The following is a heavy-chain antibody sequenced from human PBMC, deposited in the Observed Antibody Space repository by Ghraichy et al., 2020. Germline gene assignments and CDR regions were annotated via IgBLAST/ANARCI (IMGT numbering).Heavy chain of an antibody. J-gene: IGHJ4*02. CDR1: GASISSYY. CDR2: VHIDGTT. CDR3: ARGGLRWQEPLDY. V-gene: IGHV4-4*07. D-gene: IGHD2-21*01. Sequence: SETLSLTCTVSGASISSYYYSWIRQPAGKGLEYIGRVHIDGTTNSNPSLMSRVTMSIDTSKNQFSLRLTSVTAADTAVYYCARGGLRWQEPLDYWGQGTLVSVSS.